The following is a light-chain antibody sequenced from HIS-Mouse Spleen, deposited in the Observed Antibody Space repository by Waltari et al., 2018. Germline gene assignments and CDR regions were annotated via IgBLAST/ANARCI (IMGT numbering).Light chain of an antibody. CDR1: SSDVGSYIL. V-gene: IGLV2-23*01. CDR2: EGS. J-gene: IGLJ3*02. CDR3: CSYAGSSTWV. Sequence: QSALTQPAAVSGSPGQSITISCTGTSSDVGSYILVPWYQQPPGKAPKLMIYEGSKRPSGVSNRFSGSKSGNTASLTISGLQAEDEADYYCCSYAGSSTWVFGGGTKLTVL.